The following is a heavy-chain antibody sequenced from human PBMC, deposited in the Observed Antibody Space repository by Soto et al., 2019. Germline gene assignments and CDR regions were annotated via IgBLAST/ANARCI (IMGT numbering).Heavy chain of an antibody. D-gene: IGHD3-3*01. Sequence: GGSLRLSCAASGFTFSSYAMSWVRQAPGKGLEWVSAISGSGGSTYYADSVKGRFTISRDNSKNTLYLQMNSLRAEDTAVYYCATQRRNGRTIFGVVIKYYYMDVWGKGTTVTVSS. J-gene: IGHJ6*03. CDR2: ISGSGGST. CDR1: GFTFSSYA. CDR3: ATQRRNGRTIFGVVIKYYYMDV. V-gene: IGHV3-23*01.